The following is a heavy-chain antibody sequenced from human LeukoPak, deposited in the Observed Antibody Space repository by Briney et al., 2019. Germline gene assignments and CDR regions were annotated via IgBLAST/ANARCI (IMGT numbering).Heavy chain of an antibody. V-gene: IGHV1-2*02. CDR3: ARGVAARQGAFDY. D-gene: IGHD6-6*01. Sequence: ASVKVSCKASGYTFTSYYMHWVRQAPGQGLEWMGWINPNSGGTNYAQKFQGRVTMTRDTSISTAYMELSRLRSDDTAVYYCARGVAARQGAFDYWGQGTLVTVSS. J-gene: IGHJ4*02. CDR1: GYTFTSYY. CDR2: INPNSGGT.